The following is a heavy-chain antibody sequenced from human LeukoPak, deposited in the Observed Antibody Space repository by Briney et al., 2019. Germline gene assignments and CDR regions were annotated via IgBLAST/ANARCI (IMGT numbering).Heavy chain of an antibody. V-gene: IGHV1-3*01. J-gene: IGHJ4*02. CDR3: ARDRGDDTVSYFDF. Sequence: ASVKVSCKASGYTFTSYAIHWVRQAPGQRLEWMGWINADNGNTKYSQKFEGRVTITRDTSASTAYMELSGLRSDDTAVYYCARDRGDDTVSYFDFWGQGTLVTVSS. CDR2: INADNGNT. D-gene: IGHD3-22*01. CDR1: GYTFTSYA.